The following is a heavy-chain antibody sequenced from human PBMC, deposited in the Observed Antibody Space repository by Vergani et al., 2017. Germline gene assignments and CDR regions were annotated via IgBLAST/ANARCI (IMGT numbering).Heavy chain of an antibody. Sequence: QVQLLQSGAEVKKPGASVNVSCKTSGYSFNSYGINWVRQAPGQGLEWLGWISGYDGKTKYVEKLQGRITVTIDTSTNSAYMELRGLRSDDTAVYYCARGGSIAAPSYLYYFYMDVWGKGTSVTVSS. D-gene: IGHD6-6*01. V-gene: IGHV1-18*01. CDR3: ARGGSIAAPSYLYYFYMDV. CDR1: GYSFNSYG. J-gene: IGHJ6*03. CDR2: ISGYDGKT.